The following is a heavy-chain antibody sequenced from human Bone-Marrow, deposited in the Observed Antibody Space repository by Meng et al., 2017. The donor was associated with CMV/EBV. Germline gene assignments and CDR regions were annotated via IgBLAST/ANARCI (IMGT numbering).Heavy chain of an antibody. CDR1: GGTFSSYA. J-gene: IGHJ6*02. V-gene: IGHV1-69*05. CDR2: IIPIFGTA. D-gene: IGHD2-2*01. Sequence: SVKVSCKASGGTFSSYAISWVRQAPGQGLEWMGGIIPIFGTANYAQKFQGRVTITTDESTSTAYMELSSMRSEDTAVYYCVWYIVVEPPNGMDVWGQGTTVTVSS. CDR3: VWYIVVEPPNGMDV.